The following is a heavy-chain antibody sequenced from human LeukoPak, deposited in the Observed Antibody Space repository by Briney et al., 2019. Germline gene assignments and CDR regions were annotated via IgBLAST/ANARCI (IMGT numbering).Heavy chain of an antibody. J-gene: IGHJ4*02. V-gene: IGHV3-48*01. CDR2: IWIDSGNT. Sequence: GGSLRLSCTASGFPFIECSMNWVRQAPGKGREWISYIWIDSGNTKYADSVRGRFTISADKAKNSLYLQMNSLRVEDTAVYYCARDHNYAFDNWGQGTLVSVAS. CDR1: GFPFIECS. D-gene: IGHD1-1*01. CDR3: ARDHNYAFDN.